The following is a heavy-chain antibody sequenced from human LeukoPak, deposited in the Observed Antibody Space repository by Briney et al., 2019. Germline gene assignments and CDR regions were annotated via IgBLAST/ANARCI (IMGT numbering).Heavy chain of an antibody. CDR3: ARQDVVRGVRPFYWFDP. D-gene: IGHD3-10*01. Sequence: ASVKVSCKASGYTFTNYDINWVRQATGQGLEWMGWVNPNSGNTGYAQEFQGRVTKTRNTSISTAYMELSSLRSEDTAVYYCARQDVVRGVRPFYWFDPWGQGTLVTVSS. CDR2: VNPNSGNT. J-gene: IGHJ5*02. V-gene: IGHV1-8*01. CDR1: GYTFTNYD.